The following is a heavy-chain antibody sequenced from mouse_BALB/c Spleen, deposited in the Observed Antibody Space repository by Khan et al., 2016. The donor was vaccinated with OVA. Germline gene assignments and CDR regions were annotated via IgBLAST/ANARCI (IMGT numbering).Heavy chain of an antibody. V-gene: IGHV2-9*02. D-gene: IGHD1-3*01. Sequence: VQLKESGPGLVAPSQSLSITCTVSGFSLTSDGVHWVRQPPGKGLEWRGVIWAGGSTNYNSPLMSRLSISKDNSKSQVFLKMNSLQNDDTAMYYCARLEDIWGQGTTLTVSS. CDR2: IWAGGST. CDR1: GFSLTSDG. J-gene: IGHJ2*01. CDR3: ARLEDI.